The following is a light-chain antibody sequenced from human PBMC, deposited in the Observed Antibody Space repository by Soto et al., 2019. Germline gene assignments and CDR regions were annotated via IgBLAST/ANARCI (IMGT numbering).Light chain of an antibody. J-gene: IGKJ1*01. CDR2: GAS. Sequence: EMVLTPSPATLSLAVRETPTLSSRASQSLGSNLAWYQQIPGQSPRLLIYGASTRATGVPARFSGSGSGTDFTLTISSLQSEDFAVYYCQQYNNWSRTFGRGTKVDI. CDR1: QSLGSN. V-gene: IGKV3-15*01. CDR3: QQYNNWSRT.